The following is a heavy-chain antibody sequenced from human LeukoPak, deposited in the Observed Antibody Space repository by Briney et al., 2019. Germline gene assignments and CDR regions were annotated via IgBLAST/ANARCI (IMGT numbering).Heavy chain of an antibody. J-gene: IGHJ4*01. CDR1: GFTFTTYA. Sequence: GGSLRLSCAASGFTFTTYAMTWVRQVPGKGPEWVSSVSGSGGRTYYADSLQGRFTISRDNSKNTLYLQMNSLRAEDTAVYYCAIGPPYGGYSDWGQGTLVTVSS. CDR2: VSGSGGRT. CDR3: AIGPPYGGYSD. V-gene: IGHV3-23*01. D-gene: IGHD4-17*01.